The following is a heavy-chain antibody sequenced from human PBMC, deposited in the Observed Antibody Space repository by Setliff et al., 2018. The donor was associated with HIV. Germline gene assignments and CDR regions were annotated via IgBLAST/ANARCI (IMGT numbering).Heavy chain of an antibody. CDR1: GYTFTSYG. V-gene: IGHV1-18*01. J-gene: IGHJ4*02. D-gene: IGHD6-19*01. CDR3: ARDPPSSGWYRADY. Sequence: GASVKVSCKASGYTFTSYGISWVRQAPGQGLEWMEWISACNGNTDYAQKLQGRVTLTTDTSTSTAYMELRSLRSDDTAVYYCARDPPSSGWYRADYWGQGTLVTVSS. CDR2: ISACNGNT.